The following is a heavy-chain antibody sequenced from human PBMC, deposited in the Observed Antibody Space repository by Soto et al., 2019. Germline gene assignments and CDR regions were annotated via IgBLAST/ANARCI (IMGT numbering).Heavy chain of an antibody. V-gene: IGHV3-33*06. CDR3: AKDIYSSGLYYFAY. J-gene: IGHJ4*02. CDR1: GFTFSAFG. Sequence: LRLSCAASGFTFSAFGNPWVSQAPGKGLEWVAIIWYDGSEKSSTDSVKGRFTISRDNFKNTLYLQMNSLRAEDTPVYYCAKDIYSSGLYYFAYWGQGTLVAVSS. D-gene: IGHD6-19*01. CDR2: IWYDGSEK.